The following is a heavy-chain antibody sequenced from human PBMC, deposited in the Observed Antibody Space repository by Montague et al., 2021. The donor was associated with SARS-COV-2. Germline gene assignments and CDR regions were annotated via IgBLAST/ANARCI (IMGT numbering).Heavy chain of an antibody. J-gene: IGHJ4*02. V-gene: IGHV4-34*01. CDR2: INQRGRT. CDR3: ARGGSAVWGVTVSAELDY. Sequence: SETLSLTCAVYGGSFSGYYWSWIRQPPEKGLEWIGEINQRGRTNNNPSLKSRVIISVDTSKNQFSLKLSSVTAADTAVYYCARGGSAVWGVTVSAELDYWGQGTLVIVSS. CDR1: GGSFSGYY. D-gene: IGHD3-10*01.